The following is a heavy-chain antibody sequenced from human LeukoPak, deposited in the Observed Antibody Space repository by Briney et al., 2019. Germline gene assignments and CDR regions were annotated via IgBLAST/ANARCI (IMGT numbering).Heavy chain of an antibody. J-gene: IGHJ3*02. CDR3: ARATPYYYDSSGYPPDAFDI. CDR2: ISSSSSYI. V-gene: IGHV3-21*01. D-gene: IGHD3-22*01. CDR1: GFTFSSYS. Sequence: GGSLRLSCAASGFTFSSYSMNWVRQAPGKGLEWVSSISSSSSYIYYADSVKGRFTISIDNSKNSLYLQMNTLRAEDTAVYYCARATPYYYDSSGYPPDAFDIWGQGTMVTVSS.